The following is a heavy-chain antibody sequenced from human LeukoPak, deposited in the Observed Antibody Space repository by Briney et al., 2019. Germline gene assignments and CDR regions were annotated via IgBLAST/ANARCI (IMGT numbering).Heavy chain of an antibody. V-gene: IGHV1-2*02. D-gene: IGHD1-7*01. Sequence: ASVKVSCKASGYSFIGYYVHWVRQAPGQGLEWMGWIIPSNGGTNYAQKFQGRVTMTRDTSINIGYLELTRLRSDDTAVYCCVRDNGGVPGTFDLWGQGTLVTVSS. CDR2: IIPSNGGT. J-gene: IGHJ4*02. CDR3: VRDNGGVPGTFDL. CDR1: GYSFIGYY.